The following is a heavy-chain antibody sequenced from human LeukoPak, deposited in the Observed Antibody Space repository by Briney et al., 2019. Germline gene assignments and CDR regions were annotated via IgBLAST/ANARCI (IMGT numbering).Heavy chain of an antibody. Sequence: GESLKISCKGSGYSFTSYWISWVRQMPGKGLEWMGRIDPSDSYTNYSPSFQGHVTISAGKSISTAYLQWSSLKASDTATYYCARLVAGDFDYWGQGTLVTVSS. CDR3: ARLVAGDFDY. CDR1: GYSFTSYW. J-gene: IGHJ4*02. V-gene: IGHV5-10-1*01. D-gene: IGHD6-19*01. CDR2: IDPSDSYT.